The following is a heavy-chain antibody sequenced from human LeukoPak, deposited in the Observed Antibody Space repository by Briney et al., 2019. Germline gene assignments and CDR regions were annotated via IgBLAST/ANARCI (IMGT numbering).Heavy chain of an antibody. J-gene: IGHJ4*02. Sequence: ASVKVSCKASGYTFTSYAMNWVRQAPGQGLEWMGWINTNTGNPTYAQGFTGRFVFSLDTSVSTAYLQISSLKAEDTAVYYCARDIGWSYSSGWGFDYWGQGTLVTVSS. CDR3: ARDIGWSYSSGWGFDY. V-gene: IGHV7-4-1*02. CDR2: INTNTGNP. CDR1: GYTFTSYA. D-gene: IGHD6-19*01.